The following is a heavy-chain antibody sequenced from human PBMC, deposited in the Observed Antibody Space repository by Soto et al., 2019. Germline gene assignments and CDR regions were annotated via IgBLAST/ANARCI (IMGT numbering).Heavy chain of an antibody. J-gene: IGHJ4*02. CDR3: ARARHSIDY. D-gene: IGHD1-1*01. CDR1: GGSFSGYY. V-gene: IGHV4-34*01. Sequence: QVQLQQWGAGLLKPSETLSLTCAVYGGSFSGYYWSWIRQPPGKGLEWIGEINHSGSTNYNPSLKSRVTISVDTSTNQFSLKLSSVTAADPAVYYCARARHSIDYWGQGTLVTVSS. CDR2: INHSGST.